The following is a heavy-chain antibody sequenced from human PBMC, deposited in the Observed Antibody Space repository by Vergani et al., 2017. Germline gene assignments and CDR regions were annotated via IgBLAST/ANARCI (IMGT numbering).Heavy chain of an antibody. CDR2: IQKDGIDK. D-gene: IGHD3-16*01. V-gene: IGHV3-30*02. J-gene: IGHJ5*02. CDR1: GFPFSTYG. CDR3: ARDSGGYVWGSYEAWFDP. Sequence: QVQLVESGGGVVQPGESLRLSCAASGFPFSTYGMHWVRQAPGKGLEWVAFIQKDGIDKFYADSVRGRFTISRDISKNTLYLEMNSLSAEDTAVYYCARDSGGYVWGSYEAWFDPWGQGTLVTVSS.